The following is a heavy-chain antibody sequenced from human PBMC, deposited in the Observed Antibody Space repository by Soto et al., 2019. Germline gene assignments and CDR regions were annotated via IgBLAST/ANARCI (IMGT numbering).Heavy chain of an antibody. V-gene: IGHV3-21*04. CDR2: IRGFSPYT. CDR3: AKYYTVTTSYYYYYGLDV. J-gene: IGHJ6*02. D-gene: IGHD3-3*01. Sequence: EVQLVESGGGLVKPGGSLRLSCISSGFTFRTYTMNWVRQAPGKGLEWVSGIRGFSPYTFYAESVKGRFTISRDNAKNSLYLQMNGLRAEDTAIYYCAKYYTVTTSYYYYYGLDVWGQGTTVAVSS. CDR1: GFTFRTYT.